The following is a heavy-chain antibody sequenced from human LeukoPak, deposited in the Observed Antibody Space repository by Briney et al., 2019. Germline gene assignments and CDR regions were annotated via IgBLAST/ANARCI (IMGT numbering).Heavy chain of an antibody. V-gene: IGHV3-48*04. Sequence: GGSLRLSCAASGFTFSSYSMNWVRQAPGKGLEWVSYISSSSSTIYYADSVKGRFTISRDNAKNSLYLQMNSLRAGDTAVYYCARLAAAGSFDYWGQGTLVTVSS. CDR3: ARLAAAGSFDY. J-gene: IGHJ4*02. CDR2: ISSSSSTI. D-gene: IGHD6-13*01. CDR1: GFTFSSYS.